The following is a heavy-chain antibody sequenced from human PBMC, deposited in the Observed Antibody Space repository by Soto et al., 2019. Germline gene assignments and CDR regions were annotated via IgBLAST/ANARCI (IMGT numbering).Heavy chain of an antibody. CDR1: GGSISSSSYY. J-gene: IGHJ5*02. Sequence: QLQLQESGPGLVKPSETLSLTCTVSGGSISSSSYYWGWIRQPPGKGLEWIGSIYYSGSTYYNPSLKSRVTISVDTSKNQFSLKLSSVTAADTAVYYCACITMVRGVPRFDPWGQGTLVTVSS. CDR2: IYYSGST. V-gene: IGHV4-39*01. D-gene: IGHD3-10*01. CDR3: ACITMVRGVPRFDP.